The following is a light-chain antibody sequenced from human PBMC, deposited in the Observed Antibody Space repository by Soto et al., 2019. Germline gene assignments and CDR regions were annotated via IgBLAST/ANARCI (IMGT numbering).Light chain of an antibody. J-gene: IGKJ1*01. CDR3: QQYGSSGT. CDR1: QSIDSRY. CDR2: GAS. Sequence: EIVLTQSPGTLSLSPGERATLSCRASQSIDSRYLGWYQQKPGQTPRLLIYGASGRATGIPDRFSGSGSGTDFTLTISRLEPEDFAVYYCQQYGSSGTFGQGTKVDIK. V-gene: IGKV3-20*01.